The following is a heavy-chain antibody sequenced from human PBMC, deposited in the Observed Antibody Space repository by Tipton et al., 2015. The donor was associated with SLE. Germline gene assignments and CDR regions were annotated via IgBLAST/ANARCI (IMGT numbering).Heavy chain of an antibody. CDR2: IYSSGRT. Sequence: TLSLTCTVSGGAISTFYWSWIRQSAGKGLEWIGRIYSSGRTNYNPSLKSRVTMSVDTSRKQFSLRLSSVTAADTAVYYCATFSQSRLFDYWGQGRLVTVSS. CDR1: GGAISTFY. V-gene: IGHV4-4*07. D-gene: IGHD3-3*02. CDR3: ATFSQSRLFDY. J-gene: IGHJ4*02.